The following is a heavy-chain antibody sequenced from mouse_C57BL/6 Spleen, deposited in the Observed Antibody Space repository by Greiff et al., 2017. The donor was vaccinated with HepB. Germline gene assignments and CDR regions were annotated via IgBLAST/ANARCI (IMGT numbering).Heavy chain of an antibody. J-gene: IGHJ4*01. CDR3: ARGEDITPAPMDY. D-gene: IGHD1-2*01. V-gene: IGHV1-19*01. Sequence: EVMLVESGPVLVKPGASVKMSCKASGYTFTDYYMNWVKQSHGKSLEWIGVINPYNGGTSYNQKFKGKATLTVDKSSSTAYMELNSLTSEDSAVYYCARGEDITPAPMDYWGQGTSVTVSS. CDR1: GYTFTDYY. CDR2: INPYNGGT.